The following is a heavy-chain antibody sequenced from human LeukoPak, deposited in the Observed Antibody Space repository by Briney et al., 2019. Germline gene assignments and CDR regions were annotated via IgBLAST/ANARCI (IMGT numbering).Heavy chain of an antibody. CDR3: ARDAQWLVPEGYYFYMDV. D-gene: IGHD6-19*01. CDR1: GFTFSRYS. J-gene: IGHJ6*03. Sequence: PGGSLRLSCAGSGFTFSRYSMNWFRQAPGKGLERVSSISSSSSYIFYADSVKGRFTISRDNANNSLYLQMSSLRAEDTAVYYCARDAQWLVPEGYYFYMDVWGKGTTVTVPS. V-gene: IGHV3-21*01. CDR2: ISSSSSYI.